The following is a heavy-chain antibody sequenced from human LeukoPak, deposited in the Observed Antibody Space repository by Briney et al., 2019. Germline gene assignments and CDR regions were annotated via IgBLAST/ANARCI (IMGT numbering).Heavy chain of an antibody. V-gene: IGHV3-30-3*01. J-gene: IGHJ4*02. CDR2: ISYDGSNK. D-gene: IGHD3-3*01. CDR3: AKALSTIFGVAVDY. Sequence: GGSLRLSCAASGFTFSSYAMHWVRQAPGKGLEWVAVISYDGSNKYYADSVKGRFTISRDNSKNTLYLQMNSLRAEDTAVYYCAKALSTIFGVAVDYWGQGTLVTVSS. CDR1: GFTFSSYA.